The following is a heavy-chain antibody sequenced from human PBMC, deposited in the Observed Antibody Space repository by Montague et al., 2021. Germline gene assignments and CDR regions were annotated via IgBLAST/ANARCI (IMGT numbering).Heavy chain of an antibody. D-gene: IGHD3-3*01. Sequence: SLRLSCAASGFTLSSWAMSWVRQAPGRGLECVSLINASGGKTHYADSMTGRFTISRVRSKNRLYLQMDSLRVEDTVVYYCANFRQSVEMDVWGQGTRVTVSS. J-gene: IGHJ6*02. V-gene: IGHV3-23*01. CDR3: ANFRQSVEMDV. CDR2: INASGGKT. CDR1: GFTLSSWA.